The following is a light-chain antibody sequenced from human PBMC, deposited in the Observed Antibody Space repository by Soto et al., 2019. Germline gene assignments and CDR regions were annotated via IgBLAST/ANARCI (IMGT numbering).Light chain of an antibody. V-gene: IGKV3-20*01. CDR3: QQYDGT. CDR2: GAS. Sequence: EIVLTQSPGTLSLSPGERATLSSRASQRVSSSYLAWYQQKPGQAPRLLIYGASSRATGIPDRFSGSGSGTDFTLTISRLEPEDFAVYYCQQYDGTFGQGTKVEIK. CDR1: QRVSSSY. J-gene: IGKJ1*01.